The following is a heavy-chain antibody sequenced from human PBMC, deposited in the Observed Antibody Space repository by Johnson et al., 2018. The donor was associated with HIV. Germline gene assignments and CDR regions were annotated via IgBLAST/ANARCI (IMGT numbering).Heavy chain of an antibody. CDR3: ARTSSRAFDI. Sequence: QVQLVESGGGVVQPGRSLRLSCAASGFTFSSYAMHWVRQAPGKGLEWVAVISYDGSNKYYADSVKGRFTISRDNAKNTLYLQMNSLRAEDTAVYYCARTSSRAFDIWGQGTMVTVSS. CDR2: ISYDGSNK. V-gene: IGHV3-30-3*01. J-gene: IGHJ3*02. CDR1: GFTFSSYA. D-gene: IGHD2-2*01.